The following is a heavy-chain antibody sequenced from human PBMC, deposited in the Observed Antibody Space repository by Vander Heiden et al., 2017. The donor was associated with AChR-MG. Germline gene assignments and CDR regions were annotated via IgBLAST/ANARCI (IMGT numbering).Heavy chain of an antibody. J-gene: IGHJ6*03. Sequence: EVQLLESGGGLVQPGGSLRLSCAASGFTFSSYAMSWVRQATGKGLEWVSAISGSGGSTYYAASVKGRFTISRDNSKNTLYLQMNSLRAEDTAVYYCATAPDSGPDYYYYMDVWGKGTTVTVS. D-gene: IGHD5-12*01. CDR3: ATAPDSGPDYYYYMDV. CDR1: GFTFSSYA. CDR2: ISGSGGST. V-gene: IGHV3-23*01.